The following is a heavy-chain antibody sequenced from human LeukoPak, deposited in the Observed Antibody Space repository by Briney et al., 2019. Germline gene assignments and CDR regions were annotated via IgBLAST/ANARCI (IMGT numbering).Heavy chain of an antibody. CDR2: ISSSGSTI. V-gene: IGHV3-11*01. J-gene: IGHJ4*02. CDR3: ARVGDVLRYFDWLSPPPAFDD. D-gene: IGHD3-9*01. CDR1: GFTFSDYY. Sequence: KPGGSLRLSCAASGFTFSDYYMSWIRQAPGKGLEWVSYISSSGSTIYYADSVKGRFTISRDNAKNSLYLQVNSLRAGDTAVYYCARVGDVLRYFDWLSPPPAFDDWGQGTLVTVS.